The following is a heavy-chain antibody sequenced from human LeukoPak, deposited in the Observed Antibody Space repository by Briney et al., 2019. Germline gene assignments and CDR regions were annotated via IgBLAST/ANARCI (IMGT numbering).Heavy chain of an antibody. V-gene: IGHV3-48*03. CDR3: ASLYSGSYWGGDY. CDR2: ISSSGSTI. D-gene: IGHD1-26*01. Sequence: GGSLRLSCAASGFTFSSYEMNWVRQAPGKGLEWVSYISSSGSTIYYADSVKDRFTISRDNAKNSLYLQMNSLRAEDTAVYYCASLYSGSYWGGDYWGQGTLVTVSS. J-gene: IGHJ4*02. CDR1: GFTFSSYE.